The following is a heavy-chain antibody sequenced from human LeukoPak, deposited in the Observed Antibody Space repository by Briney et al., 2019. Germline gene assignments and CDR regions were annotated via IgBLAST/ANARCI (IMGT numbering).Heavy chain of an antibody. CDR3: AKGIPIRPLEPDYYYYGMDV. CDR2: ISYDGSNK. J-gene: IGHJ6*02. V-gene: IGHV3-30*18. CDR1: GFTFSSYG. D-gene: IGHD5-24*01. Sequence: PGGSLKLSCAASGFTFSSYGMHWVRQAPGKGLEWVAVISYDGSNKYYADSVKGRFTISRDNSKNTLYLQMNSLRAEDTAVYYCAKGIPIRPLEPDYYYYGMDVWGQGTTVTVSS.